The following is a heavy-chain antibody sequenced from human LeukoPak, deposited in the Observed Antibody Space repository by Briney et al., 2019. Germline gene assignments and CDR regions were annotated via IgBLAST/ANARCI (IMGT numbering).Heavy chain of an antibody. D-gene: IGHD6-13*01. J-gene: IGHJ4*02. Sequence: PGGSLRLSCAASGFTFSSYGMHWVRQAPGKGLEWVAVIWYDGSNKYYADSVKGRFTISRDNSKNTLYLQMNSLRAEDTAVYYCAKVLRGYSSSWHFDYWGQGTLVTVSS. V-gene: IGHV3-33*06. CDR3: AKVLRGYSSSWHFDY. CDR1: GFTFSSYG. CDR2: IWYDGSNK.